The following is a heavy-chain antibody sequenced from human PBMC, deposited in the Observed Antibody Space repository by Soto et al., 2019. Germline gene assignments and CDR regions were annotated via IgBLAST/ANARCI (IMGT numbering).Heavy chain of an antibody. CDR2: ISYDGSNK. CDR1: GFTFSSYG. D-gene: IGHD3-9*01. Sequence: GGSLRLSCAASGFTFSSYGMHWVRQAPGKGLEWVAVISYDGSNKYYADSVKGRFTISRDNSKNTLYLQMNSLRAEDTAVYYCAKDQYDILTGYTFDYWGQGTLVTVSS. J-gene: IGHJ4*02. CDR3: AKDQYDILTGYTFDY. V-gene: IGHV3-30*18.